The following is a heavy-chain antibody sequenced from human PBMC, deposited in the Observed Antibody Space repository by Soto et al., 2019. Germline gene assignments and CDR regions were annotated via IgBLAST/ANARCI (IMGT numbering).Heavy chain of an antibody. Sequence: GASVKVSCTASGFTFTSSAAQWVRQARGQRLEWIGWIVVGSGNTNYAQKFQERVTITRDMSTSTAYMELSSLRSEDTAVYYCAAGLGAAAGYYYGMDVWGQGTTVTVSS. CDR3: AAGLGAAAGYYYGMDV. J-gene: IGHJ6*02. CDR1: GFTFTSSA. D-gene: IGHD6-25*01. CDR2: IVVGSGNT. V-gene: IGHV1-58*01.